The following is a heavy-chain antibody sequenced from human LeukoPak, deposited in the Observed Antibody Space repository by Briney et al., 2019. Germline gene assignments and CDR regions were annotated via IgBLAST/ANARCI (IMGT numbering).Heavy chain of an antibody. D-gene: IGHD4-23*01. CDR1: GYSFTSYW. J-gene: IGHJ3*02. V-gene: IGHV5-51*01. CDR3: ASATTVVTREAFDI. Sequence: HGESLKISCKGSGYSFTSYWIGWVRQMPGKGLEWMGIIYPGDSDTRYSPSFQGQVTVSADKSISTAYLQWSSLKASDTAMYYCASATTVVTREAFDIWGQGTMVTVSS. CDR2: IYPGDSDT.